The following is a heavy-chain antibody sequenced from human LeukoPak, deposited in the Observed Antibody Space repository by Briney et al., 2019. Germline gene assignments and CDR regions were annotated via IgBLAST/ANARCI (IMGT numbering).Heavy chain of an antibody. CDR2: IYHSGST. Sequence: SGTLSLTCAVSGGSISSSYWWSWVRQPPGKGLEWIGEIYHSGSTNYNASLKSRVNISVDKSKNQLSLKLSSVTAADTAVYYCARDDEYSGYDYWGQGTLVTVSS. D-gene: IGHD5-12*01. CDR3: ARDDEYSGYDY. V-gene: IGHV4-4*02. J-gene: IGHJ4*02. CDR1: GGSISSSYW.